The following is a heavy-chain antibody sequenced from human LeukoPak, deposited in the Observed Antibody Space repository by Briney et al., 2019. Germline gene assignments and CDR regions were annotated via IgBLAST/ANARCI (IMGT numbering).Heavy chain of an antibody. Sequence: GGSLRLSCAASGFSFSTYVMNWVRQAPGKGLEWVSSIGNTRSYIFYADSVKGRFTISRDNARNSLYLQMNSLRAEDTAVYYCARDIVVVPAAIVNAFGLWGQGTMVTVSS. CDR3: ARDIVVVPAAIVNAFGL. D-gene: IGHD2-2*02. J-gene: IGHJ3*01. CDR1: GFSFSTYV. V-gene: IGHV3-21*01. CDR2: IGNTRSYI.